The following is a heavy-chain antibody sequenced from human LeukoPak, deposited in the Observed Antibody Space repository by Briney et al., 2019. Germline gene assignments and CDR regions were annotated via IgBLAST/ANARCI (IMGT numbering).Heavy chain of an antibody. Sequence: SETLSLTCAVYGGSFSGYYWSWIRQPPGKGLEWIGEINHSGSTNYNPSLKSRVTISVDTSKNQFSLKLSSVTAADTAVYYCARLKYYYYYYMDVWGKGTTVTVSS. J-gene: IGHJ6*03. CDR1: GGSFSGYY. CDR2: INHSGST. CDR3: ARLKYYYYYYMDV. V-gene: IGHV4-34*01.